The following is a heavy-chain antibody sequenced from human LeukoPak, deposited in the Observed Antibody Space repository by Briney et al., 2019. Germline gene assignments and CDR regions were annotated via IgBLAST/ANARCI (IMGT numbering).Heavy chain of an antibody. CDR2: IKQDGSQK. J-gene: IGHJ4*02. D-gene: IGHD3-10*01. CDR3: ASAGSAITDY. Sequence: GGSLRLSCAASGFTFCDYWMSWIRQTPGKGLEWLANIKQDGSQKYYVDSVKGRFTISRDNAKNSLFLQMNSLRAEDTAVYYCASAGSAITDYWGQGTPVTVSS. V-gene: IGHV3-7*01. CDR1: GFTFCDYW.